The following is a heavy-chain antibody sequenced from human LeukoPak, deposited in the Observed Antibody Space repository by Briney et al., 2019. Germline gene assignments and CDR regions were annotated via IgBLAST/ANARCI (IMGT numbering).Heavy chain of an antibody. Sequence: PGGSLRLSCAASGLTFSDYYMSWIRQAPGKGLEWVSYISSSGSSIFYADSVKGRFTISRDNAKNSLYLQMNSLRAEDMALYYCAKAYCSSTSCPLDYWGQGTLVTVSS. J-gene: IGHJ4*02. CDR1: GLTFSDYY. CDR2: ISSSGSSI. V-gene: IGHV3-11*01. D-gene: IGHD2-2*01. CDR3: AKAYCSSTSCPLDY.